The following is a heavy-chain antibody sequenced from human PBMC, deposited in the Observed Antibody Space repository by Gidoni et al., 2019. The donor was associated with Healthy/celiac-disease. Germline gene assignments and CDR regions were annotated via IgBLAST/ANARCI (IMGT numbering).Heavy chain of an antibody. CDR2: IYYSGST. CDR3: ARDQRAGFYY. J-gene: IGHJ4*02. V-gene: IGHV4-59*01. D-gene: IGHD3-10*01. Sequence: QVQLQESGPGLVKPSESLSLTCTASGGSISSYYWSWHRQPPGKGLEWIGYIYYSGSTNYNPSLKSRVTISVDTSKNQFSLKLSSVTTADTAGYYCARDQRAGFYYWGQGTLVTVSS. CDR1: GGSISSYY.